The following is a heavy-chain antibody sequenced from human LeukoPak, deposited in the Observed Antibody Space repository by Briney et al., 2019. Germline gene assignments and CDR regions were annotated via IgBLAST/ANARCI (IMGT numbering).Heavy chain of an antibody. J-gene: IGHJ4*02. D-gene: IGHD2-8*01. Sequence: PSETLSLTCTVSGGSISSGSYYWSWIRQTAGKGLEWIGRIYTSGSTNYNPSLKSRVTISVDTSKNQFSLKLSSVTAADTAVYYCASSPNRVYFHYWGQGTLVTVSS. CDR1: GGSISSGSYY. CDR2: IYTSGST. CDR3: ASSPNRVYFHY. V-gene: IGHV4-61*02.